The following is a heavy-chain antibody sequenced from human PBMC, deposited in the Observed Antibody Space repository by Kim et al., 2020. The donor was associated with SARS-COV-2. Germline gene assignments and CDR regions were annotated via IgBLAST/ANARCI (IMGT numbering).Heavy chain of an antibody. V-gene: IGHV3-74*03. J-gene: IGHJ4*02. CDR1: DFSFSTYW. Sequence: GGSLRLSCAASDFSFSTYWMHWVRQAPGKGLVWVSRINSDGSVTTYADSVRGRFHISRDNTKNTLYLQVDGLRAEDTAVYYCVRESDVISGFYYFDWWGQGTLVTVSS. CDR2: INSDGSVT. D-gene: IGHD6-19*01. CDR3: VRESDVISGFYYFDW.